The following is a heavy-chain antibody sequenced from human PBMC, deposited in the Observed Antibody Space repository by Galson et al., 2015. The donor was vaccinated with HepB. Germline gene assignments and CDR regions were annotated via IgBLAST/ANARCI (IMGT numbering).Heavy chain of an antibody. CDR1: GYTFTSYG. Sequence: SVKVSCKASGYTFTSYGIRWVRQAPGQGLEWMGWVSAYNGNTNYAQKLQGRVTMTTDTSTSTAYMELRSLRSDDTAVYYCARDFSDFWSAKGPYYYGMDVWGQGTTVTVSS. D-gene: IGHD3-3*01. CDR3: ARDFSDFWSAKGPYYYGMDV. CDR2: VSAYNGNT. J-gene: IGHJ6*02. V-gene: IGHV1-18*04.